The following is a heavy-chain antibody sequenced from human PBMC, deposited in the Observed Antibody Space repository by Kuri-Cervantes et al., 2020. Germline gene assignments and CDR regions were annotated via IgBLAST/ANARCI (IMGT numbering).Heavy chain of an antibody. CDR2: INHSGST. V-gene: IGHV4-34*01. D-gene: IGHD4-17*01. J-gene: IGHJ3*02. CDR1: GGSFSTFF. Sequence: SETLSLTCAVYGGSFSTFFWSCIRQPPGKGLEWIEEINHSGSTNYNPSLKSRVTISVDTSKNQFSLNLSSVTAADTAVYYCARRTVTTAYDAFDIWGQGTMVTVSS. CDR3: ARRTVTTAYDAFDI.